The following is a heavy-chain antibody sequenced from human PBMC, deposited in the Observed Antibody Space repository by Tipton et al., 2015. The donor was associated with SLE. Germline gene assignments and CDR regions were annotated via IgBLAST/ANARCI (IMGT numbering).Heavy chain of an antibody. Sequence: SLRLSCAASGFSFSDHYMSWIRQAPGKGLEWISYITSSGSYSNYADSVKGRFTISRDNAKNSLYLQMNSLRAEDTAVYYCVRHEEGLYSWGYNGMDVWGQGTTVTVSS. CDR3: VRHEEGLYSWGYNGMDV. V-gene: IGHV3-11*06. CDR2: ITSSGSYS. D-gene: IGHD3-3*01. CDR1: GFSFSDHY. J-gene: IGHJ6*02.